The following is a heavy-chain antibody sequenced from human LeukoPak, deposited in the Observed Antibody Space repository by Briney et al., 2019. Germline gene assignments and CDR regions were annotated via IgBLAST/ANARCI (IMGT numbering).Heavy chain of an antibody. CDR1: SGSISSSSYY. V-gene: IGHV4-39*01. Sequence: PSETLSLTCTVSSGSISSSSYYWGWIRQPPGKGLEWIGSIYYSGSTYYNPSLKSRVTISVDTSKNQFSLKLSSVTAADTAVYYCARHSQWVAGPLFDWGQGTLVTVSS. D-gene: IGHD6-19*01. J-gene: IGHJ4*02. CDR2: IYYSGST. CDR3: ARHSQWVAGPLFD.